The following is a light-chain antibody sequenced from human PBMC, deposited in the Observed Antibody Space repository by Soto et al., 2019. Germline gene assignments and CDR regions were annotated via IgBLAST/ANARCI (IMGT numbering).Light chain of an antibody. J-gene: IGKJ1*01. Sequence: IQMTQSPSTLSASVGDRVTVTCRASHNIERWMAWYQQKPGKAPSLLIFDASTLHSGVPSRFSGSGSGTDFTLTISSLQPDDFATYYCQQFAISTTFGQGTKVDIK. V-gene: IGKV1-5*01. CDR3: QQFAISTT. CDR1: HNIERW. CDR2: DAS.